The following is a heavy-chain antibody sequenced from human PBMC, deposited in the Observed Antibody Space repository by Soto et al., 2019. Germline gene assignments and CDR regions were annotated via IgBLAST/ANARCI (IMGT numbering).Heavy chain of an antibody. Sequence: PVGSLRLSCTASGFTFGDYAMSWVRQAPGKGLEWVGFIRSKAYGGTTGYAASVKGRFTISRDDSKSIAYLQMNSLKTEDTAVYYCSLVVVITSDGMDVWGQGTTVTVSS. CDR2: IRSKAYGGTT. CDR1: GFTFGDYA. V-gene: IGHV3-49*04. D-gene: IGHD3-22*01. CDR3: SLVVVITSDGMDV. J-gene: IGHJ6*02.